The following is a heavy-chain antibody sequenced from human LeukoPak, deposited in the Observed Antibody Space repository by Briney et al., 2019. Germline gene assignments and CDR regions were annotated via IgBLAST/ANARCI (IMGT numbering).Heavy chain of an antibody. Sequence: PGGSLRLSCAASGFTFSSYEMNWVRQAPGKGLEWVSYISSSGSTIYYADSVKGRFTISRDNAKNSLYLQMNSLRAEDTALYYCARANRGYCSSTSCYAGGVYYYYYMDVWGKGTTVTVSS. CDR2: ISSSGSTI. V-gene: IGHV3-48*03. J-gene: IGHJ6*03. CDR1: GFTFSSYE. CDR3: ARANRGYCSSTSCYAGGVYYYYYMDV. D-gene: IGHD2-2*01.